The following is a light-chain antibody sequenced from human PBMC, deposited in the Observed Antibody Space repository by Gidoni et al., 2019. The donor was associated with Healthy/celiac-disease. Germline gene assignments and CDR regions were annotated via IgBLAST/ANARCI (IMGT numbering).Light chain of an antibody. Sequence: EIVLTQSPGPLSLSPGERATLSCRASPSVSSSYLAWYQQKPGQAPRLLLYGASSRATGIPDRFSGSVSGTDFTLTISRLEPEDFAVYYCQQYGSSPWTFGQGTKVEIK. J-gene: IGKJ1*01. CDR1: PSVSSSY. V-gene: IGKV3-20*01. CDR2: GAS. CDR3: QQYGSSPWT.